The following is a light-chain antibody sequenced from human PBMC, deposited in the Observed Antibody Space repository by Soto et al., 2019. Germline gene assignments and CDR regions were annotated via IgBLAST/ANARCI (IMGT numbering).Light chain of an antibody. J-gene: IGKJ2*01. Sequence: DIQMTQSPSSLYASVGDRVTITCRAGQDISFFLNWSQQKRGEAPRLLIYAASSLQSGVPSRFSGSRSGTDFTLTITSLQPEDFGTYYCQQAYGAPYTFGQGTKLEIK. CDR2: AAS. CDR3: QQAYGAPYT. V-gene: IGKV1-39*01. CDR1: QDISFF.